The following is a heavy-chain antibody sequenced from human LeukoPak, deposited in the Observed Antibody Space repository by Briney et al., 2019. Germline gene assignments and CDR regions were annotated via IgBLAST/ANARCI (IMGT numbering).Heavy chain of an antibody. CDR1: GGSISSGSYY. D-gene: IGHD6-13*01. CDR3: ARPILRYSSSWYSDY. CDR2: IYYSGST. Sequence: SETLSLTCTVSGGSISSGSYYWGWIRQPPGKGLEWIGNIYYSGSTYYNPSLKSRVTISVDTSKNQFSLKLSSVTAADTAVYYCARPILRYSSSWYSDYWGQGTLVTVSS. J-gene: IGHJ4*02. V-gene: IGHV4-39*01.